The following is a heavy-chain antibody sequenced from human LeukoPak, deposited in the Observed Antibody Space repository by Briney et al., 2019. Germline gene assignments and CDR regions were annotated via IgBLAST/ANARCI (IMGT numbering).Heavy chain of an antibody. V-gene: IGHV3-66*01. Sequence: GGSLRLSCAASGFTVSSNYMSWVRQAPGKGLEWVSVIYSGGSTYYADSVKGRFTISRDNSKNTLYLQMNSLRAEDTAVYYCARDSSGYLPFDYWAREPWSPSPQ. CDR3: ARDSSGYLPFDY. CDR1: GFTVSSNY. J-gene: IGHJ4*02. D-gene: IGHD3-22*01. CDR2: IYSGGST.